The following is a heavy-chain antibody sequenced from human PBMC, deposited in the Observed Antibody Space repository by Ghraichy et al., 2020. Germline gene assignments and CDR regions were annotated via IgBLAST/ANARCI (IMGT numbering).Heavy chain of an antibody. Sequence: ASVKVSCKASGYTFTSYGISWVRQAPGQGLEWMGWISAYNGNTNYAQKLQGRVTMTTDTSTSTAYMELRSLRSDDTAVYYCARDLYGSGSYYGGYNWFDPWAQGTLVTVSS. CDR1: GYTFTSYG. CDR2: ISAYNGNT. D-gene: IGHD3-10*01. CDR3: ARDLYGSGSYYGGYNWFDP. V-gene: IGHV1-18*01. J-gene: IGHJ5*02.